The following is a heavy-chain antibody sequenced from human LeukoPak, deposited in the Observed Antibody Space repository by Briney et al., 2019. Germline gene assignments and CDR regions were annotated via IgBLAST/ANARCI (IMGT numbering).Heavy chain of an antibody. CDR2: ITKDGSEE. CDR3: ARDGDFDF. V-gene: IGHV3-7*01. CDR1: GVTFSSYG. D-gene: IGHD3-16*01. J-gene: IGHJ4*02. Sequence: GGSLRLSCAASGVTFSSYGMSWGREAAGKGLEWVADITKDGSEECYVDSVKRRFTISRDNGKNSLYLQMNSLRVEDTAVYYCARDGDFDFWGQGIQVTVSS.